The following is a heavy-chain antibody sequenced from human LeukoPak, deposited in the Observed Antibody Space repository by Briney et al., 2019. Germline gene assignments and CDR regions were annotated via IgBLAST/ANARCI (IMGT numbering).Heavy chain of an antibody. CDR3: AKKGAYCGGDCYWVDAFDI. CDR2: ISGSGANT. D-gene: IGHD2-21*02. J-gene: IGHJ3*02. V-gene: IGHV3-23*01. Sequence: GGSLRLSCAASGFTFNTHPMSWVRQAPGKGLEWVSSISGSGANTYYPDSVRGRFTISRDNSKNTLYLQMNSLRAEDTAVYYCAKKGAYCGGDCYWVDAFDIWGQGTMVTVSS. CDR1: GFTFNTHP.